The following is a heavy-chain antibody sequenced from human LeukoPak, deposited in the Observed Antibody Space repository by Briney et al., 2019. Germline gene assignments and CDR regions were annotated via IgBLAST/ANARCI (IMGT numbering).Heavy chain of an antibody. CDR3: ARRPLSYSSSFWFDY. CDR1: GGSFSGYY. D-gene: IGHD6-6*01. CDR2: INHSGST. Sequence: SETLSLTCAVYGGSFSGYYWSWIRQPPGKGLEWIGEINHSGSTNYNPSLKSRVTISVDTSKNQFSLKLSSVTAADTAVYYCARRPLSYSSSFWFDYWGQGTLVTVSS. J-gene: IGHJ4*02. V-gene: IGHV4-34*01.